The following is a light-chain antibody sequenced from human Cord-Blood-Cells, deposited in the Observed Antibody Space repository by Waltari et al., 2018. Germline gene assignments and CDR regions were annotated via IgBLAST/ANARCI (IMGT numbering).Light chain of an antibody. CDR1: QSLVYSDGNTY. J-gene: IGKJ1*01. CDR3: IQGTHWPWT. CDR2: KVS. Sequence: DVVMTQSPLSLPVTLGQPASISCRSSQSLVYSDGNTYLNWFQQRQGQSPRRLIYKVSNRDSGVPDRFSGSGSGTDFTLKISRVEAEDVGVYYCIQGTHWPWTFGQGTKVEIK. V-gene: IGKV2-30*01.